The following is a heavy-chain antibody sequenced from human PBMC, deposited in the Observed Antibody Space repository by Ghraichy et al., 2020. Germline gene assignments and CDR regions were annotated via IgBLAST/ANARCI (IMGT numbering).Heavy chain of an antibody. CDR1: GYSFTNYW. Sequence: GESLNIACKGSGYSFTNYWIGWVRQMPGKGLEWMGIIYPGDSDTRYSPSFQGQVTISADKSISTAYLQWSSLKASDTAMYYCARPPASGGDGYYYGMDVWGQETTVTVSS. CDR3: ARPPASGGDGYYYGMDV. D-gene: IGHD1-26*01. CDR2: IYPGDSDT. V-gene: IGHV5-51*01. J-gene: IGHJ6*02.